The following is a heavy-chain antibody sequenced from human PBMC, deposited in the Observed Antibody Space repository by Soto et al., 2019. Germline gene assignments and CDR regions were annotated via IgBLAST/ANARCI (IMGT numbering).Heavy chain of an antibody. Sequence: QMQLVQSGAEVKKTGSTVTVSCQALGNTFTYRYLHWVRQAPGQALEWMGWITPFSGDVHYAQKFQERVTITRDRSINTTFMRMSSLGSEDTAMYYCATGVAGSGPSTWELHDHWGQGTLVTVSS. CDR2: ITPFSGDV. V-gene: IGHV1-45*02. J-gene: IGHJ5*02. CDR1: GNTFTYRY. CDR3: ATGVAGSGPSTWELHDH. D-gene: IGHD1-26*01.